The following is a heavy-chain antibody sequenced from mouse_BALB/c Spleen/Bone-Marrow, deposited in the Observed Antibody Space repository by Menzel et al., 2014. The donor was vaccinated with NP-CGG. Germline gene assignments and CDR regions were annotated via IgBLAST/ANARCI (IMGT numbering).Heavy chain of an antibody. CDR2: ISSVSSTI. D-gene: IGHD4-1*01. CDR3: ARGGNWTRNYFDY. CDR1: GFTFSSFG. J-gene: IGHJ2*01. Sequence: EVHLVESGGGLLKPGVSRKLSCAASGFTFSSFGMHWVRQAPEKGLEWVAYISSVSSTIYYGDTVKGRFTISRDNPKNTLFLQMTSLRSEDTAIYYCARGGNWTRNYFDYWGQGTTLTVSS. V-gene: IGHV5-17*02.